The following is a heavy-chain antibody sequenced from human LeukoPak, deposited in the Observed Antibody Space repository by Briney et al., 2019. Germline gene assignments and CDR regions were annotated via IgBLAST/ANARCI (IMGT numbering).Heavy chain of an antibody. Sequence: ASVKVSCKASGYTFTSYGISWVRQAPGQGLEWMGWISAYNGNTNYAQKLQGRVTMTTDTSTSTAYMELRSLRSDDTAVYYCARVVVEYYYDSAHYYDMDVWGQGTTVTVSS. CDR3: ARVVVEYYYDSAHYYDMDV. D-gene: IGHD3-22*01. J-gene: IGHJ6*02. CDR2: ISAYNGNT. CDR1: GYTFTSYG. V-gene: IGHV1-18*01.